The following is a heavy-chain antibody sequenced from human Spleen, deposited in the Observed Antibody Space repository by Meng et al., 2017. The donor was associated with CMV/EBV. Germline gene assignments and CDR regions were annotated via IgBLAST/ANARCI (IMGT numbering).Heavy chain of an antibody. CDR2: IRYDGSHK. D-gene: IGHD5-24*01. V-gene: IGHV3-33*01. Sequence: LCGVAAGFFCSGYGMHWARQSPGRGLEWVAFIRYDGSHKYYADSVKGRFTISRDDSKNTLDLQMHSLRAEDTAVYYCARTSGDGFDYWGQGTLVTVSS. CDR1: GFFCSGYG. J-gene: IGHJ4*02. CDR3: ARTSGDGFDY.